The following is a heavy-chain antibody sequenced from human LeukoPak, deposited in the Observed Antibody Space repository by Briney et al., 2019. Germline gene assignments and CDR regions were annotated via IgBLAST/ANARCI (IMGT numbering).Heavy chain of an antibody. J-gene: IGHJ4*02. V-gene: IGHV4-39*07. CDR2: IYYSGST. D-gene: IGHD2-15*01. Sequence: PSETLSLTCTVSGGSISSSSYYWGWIRQPPGKGLEWIGSIYYSGSTYYNPSLKSRVTISVDTSKNQFSLKLSSVTAADTAVYYCARDPGESGGYWGQGTLVTVSS. CDR1: GGSISSSSYY. CDR3: ARDPGESGGY.